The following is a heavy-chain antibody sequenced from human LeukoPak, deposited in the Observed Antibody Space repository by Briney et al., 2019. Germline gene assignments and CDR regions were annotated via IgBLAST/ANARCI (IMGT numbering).Heavy chain of an antibody. J-gene: IGHJ5*02. CDR2: ISSNGGST. D-gene: IGHD3-22*01. CDR1: GFTFSSYA. V-gene: IGHV3-64D*06. CDR3: APSPYYYESSGYSA. Sequence: GGSLRLSCSASGFTFSSYAVHWVRQAPGEGLEYVSAISSNGGSTYYADSVKGRFTISRDNSKYTLYLQMSSLRAEDTAVYYCAPSPYYYESSGYSAWGQGTLVTVSS.